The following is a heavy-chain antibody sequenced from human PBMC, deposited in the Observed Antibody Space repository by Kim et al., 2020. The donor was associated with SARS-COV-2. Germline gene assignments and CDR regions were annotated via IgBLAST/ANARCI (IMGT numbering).Heavy chain of an antibody. Sequence: GGSLRLSCAASGFTFSSHWMSWVRQAPGKGLEWVANIKQDGSEKYYVDSVKGLFTISRDNAKNSLHLQMNSLRAEDTAVYYWARADRGLFWPSYYYYGM. CDR1: GFTFSSHW. J-gene: IGHJ6*01. CDR2: IKQDGSEK. V-gene: IGHV3-7*01. CDR3: ARADRGLFWPSYYYYGM. D-gene: IGHD3-9*01.